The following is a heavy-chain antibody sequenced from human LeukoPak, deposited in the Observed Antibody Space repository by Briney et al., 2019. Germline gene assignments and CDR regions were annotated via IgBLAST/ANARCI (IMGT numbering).Heavy chain of an antibody. CDR2: ISAYNGNT. CDR1: GYTFTSYG. J-gene: IGHJ3*01. V-gene: IGHV1-18*04. Sequence: GASVKVSCKAAGYTFTSYGISWVRQAAGQGLEGMGWISAYNGNTNYAQKLQGRVTMTTDTSTSTAYMEPRSLRSDDTAVYYCARGGPVIVGASGAFDLWGQGTMVTVSS. CDR3: ARGGPVIVGASGAFDL. D-gene: IGHD1-26*01.